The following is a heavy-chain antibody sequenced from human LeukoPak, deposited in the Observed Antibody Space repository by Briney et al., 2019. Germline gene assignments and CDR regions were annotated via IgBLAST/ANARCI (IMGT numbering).Heavy chain of an antibody. D-gene: IGHD2-15*01. CDR2: TSGSGGST. CDR3: AKNGGSQCYSHLDY. Sequence: GGSLRLSCAASGFTFSSYGMTWVRQAPGKGLEWISGTSGSGGSTYYANSVKGRFTISRDNSKNTLYLEMNSLRAEDTAVYYCAKNGGSQCYSHLDYWGRVSLVTVSS. V-gene: IGHV3-23*01. CDR1: GFTFSSYG. J-gene: IGHJ4*02.